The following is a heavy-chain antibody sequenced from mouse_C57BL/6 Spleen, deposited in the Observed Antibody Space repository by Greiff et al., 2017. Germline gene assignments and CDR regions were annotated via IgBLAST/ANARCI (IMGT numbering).Heavy chain of an antibody. V-gene: IGHV1-80*01. CDR1: GYAFSSYW. D-gene: IGHD4-1*01. J-gene: IGHJ2*01. Sequence: QVQLKQSGAELVKPGASVKISCKASGYAFSSYWMNWVKQRPGKGLEWIGQIYPGDGDTNYNGKFKGKATLTADTSSSTAYMQLSSLTSEDSAVYFCARAGTRYYFDYWGQGTTLTVSS. CDR2: IYPGDGDT. CDR3: ARAGTRYYFDY.